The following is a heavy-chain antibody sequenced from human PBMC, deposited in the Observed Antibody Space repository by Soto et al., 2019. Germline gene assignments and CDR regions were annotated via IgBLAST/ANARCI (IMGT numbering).Heavy chain of an antibody. J-gene: IGHJ4*02. CDR2: IYYSGST. CDR1: GASISSISYY. Sequence: SETLSLTCTVSGASISSISYYWGWIRQTPGKGLEWIGSIYYSGSTYYNPSLKSRVTISVDTSKNQFSLKLSSVTAADTAVYYCARHTPAISISDHWGQGTLVTVSS. V-gene: IGHV4-39*01. CDR3: ARHTPAISISDH. D-gene: IGHD2-15*01.